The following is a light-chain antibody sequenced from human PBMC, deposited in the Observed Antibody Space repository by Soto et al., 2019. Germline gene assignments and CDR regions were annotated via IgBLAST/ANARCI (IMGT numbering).Light chain of an antibody. CDR1: QSVSNNY. Sequence: EIVLTQSPGTLSLSPGERATLSCRASQSVSNNYLAWYQQKPGQAPRLLTYGASNRATGIPDRFSGSGSGTDLTLTISRLEPEDFAVYYCQQYGSSGTFGQGTKVDTK. CDR3: QQYGSSGT. CDR2: GAS. J-gene: IGKJ1*01. V-gene: IGKV3-20*01.